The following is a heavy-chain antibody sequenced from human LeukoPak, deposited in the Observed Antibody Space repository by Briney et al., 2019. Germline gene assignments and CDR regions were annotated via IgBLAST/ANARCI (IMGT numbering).Heavy chain of an antibody. J-gene: IGHJ4*02. CDR2: INHSGST. Sequence: SETLSLTCAVYGGSFSGYYWSWIRQPPGKSLEWIGEINHSGSTNYNPSLKSRVTISVDMSKNQFSLKLSSVTAADTAVYYCAHSMVVTDYFDYWGQGTLVTVSS. V-gene: IGHV4-34*01. D-gene: IGHD4-23*01. CDR1: GGSFSGYY. CDR3: AHSMVVTDYFDY.